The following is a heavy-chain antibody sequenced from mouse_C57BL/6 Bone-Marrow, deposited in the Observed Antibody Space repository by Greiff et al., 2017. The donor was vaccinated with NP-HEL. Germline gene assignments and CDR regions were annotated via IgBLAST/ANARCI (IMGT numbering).Heavy chain of an antibody. D-gene: IGHD1-1*01. J-gene: IGHJ3*01. CDR1: GFTFSSYA. Sequence: EVKLMESGEGLVKPGGSLKLSCAASGFTFSSYAMSWVRQTPEKRLEWVAYISSGGDYIYYADTVKGRFTISRDNARNTLYLQMSSLKSEDTAMYYCTRAGSKFLFAYWGQGTLVTVSA. V-gene: IGHV5-9-1*02. CDR2: ISSGGDYI. CDR3: TRAGSKFLFAY.